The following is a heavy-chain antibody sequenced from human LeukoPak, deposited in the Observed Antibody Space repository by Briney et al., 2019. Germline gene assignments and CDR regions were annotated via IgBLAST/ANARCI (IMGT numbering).Heavy chain of an antibody. CDR3: ARDFTMVRGARGLNWFDP. Sequence: SETLSLTCTVSGGSISSYYWSWIRQPAGKGLEWIGRIYTSGSTNYNPSLKSRVTMSVVTSKNQFSLKLSSVTAADTAVYYCARDFTMVRGARGLNWFDPWGQGTLVTVSS. D-gene: IGHD3-10*01. CDR1: GGSISSYY. CDR2: IYTSGST. J-gene: IGHJ5*02. V-gene: IGHV4-4*07.